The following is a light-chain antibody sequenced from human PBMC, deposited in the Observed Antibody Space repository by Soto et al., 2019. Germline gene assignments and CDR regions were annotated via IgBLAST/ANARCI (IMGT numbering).Light chain of an antibody. CDR2: GAY. J-gene: IGKJ1*01. CDR1: QSVSSSY. Sequence: EIVLTQSPGTLSLSPGERATLSCRANQSVSSSYLAWYQQKPGQAPRLLIYGAYSRATGIPDRFSGSGSGTDFTLTISRLEPEDFAVYYCQQYRSSPWTFGQGTKVEIK. CDR3: QQYRSSPWT. V-gene: IGKV3-20*01.